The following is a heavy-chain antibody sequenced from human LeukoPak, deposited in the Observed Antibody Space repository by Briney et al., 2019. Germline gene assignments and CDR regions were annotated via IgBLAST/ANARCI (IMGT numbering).Heavy chain of an antibody. J-gene: IGHJ4*02. V-gene: IGHV1-8*01. D-gene: IGHD5-24*01. CDR3: ARDPPKRWLQPKGDY. CDR2: MNPNSGNT. CDR1: GYTLTSYD. Sequence: ASVKVSCKASGYTLTSYDINWVRQATGQGLEWMGWMNPNSGNTGYAQKFQGRVTMTRNTSISTAYMELSSLRSEDTAVYYCARDPPKRWLQPKGDYWGQGTLVTVSS.